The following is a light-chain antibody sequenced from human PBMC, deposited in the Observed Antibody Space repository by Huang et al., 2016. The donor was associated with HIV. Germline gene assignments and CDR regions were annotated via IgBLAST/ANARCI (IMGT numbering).Light chain of an antibody. CDR2: KAS. V-gene: IGKV1-5*03. Sequence: DIQMTQSPSTLSASVGDRVTITCRASQSISSWLAWYQQKPGKAPKLLIYKASSLESGVPSRFSGSGSGTEFTLTISSLQPDEFATYYCQHQGTFGQGTKVEIK. CDR1: QSISSW. J-gene: IGKJ1*01. CDR3: QHQGT.